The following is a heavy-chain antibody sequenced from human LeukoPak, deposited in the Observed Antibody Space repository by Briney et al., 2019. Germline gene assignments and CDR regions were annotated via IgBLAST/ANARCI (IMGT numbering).Heavy chain of an antibody. V-gene: IGHV1-69*06. D-gene: IGHD6-19*01. CDR2: IIPIFGTA. J-gene: IGHJ6*03. CDR1: GGTFSSYT. Sequence: GASVKVSCKASGGTFSSYTITWVRQAPGQGLEWMGGIIPIFGTANYAQKFQGRVTITADKSTSTAYMELSSLRSEDTAVYYCARVQWLGYYYMDVWGKGTTVTVSS. CDR3: ARVQWLGYYYMDV.